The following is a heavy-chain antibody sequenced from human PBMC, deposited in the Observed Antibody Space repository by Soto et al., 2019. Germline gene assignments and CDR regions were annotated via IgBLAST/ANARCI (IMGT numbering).Heavy chain of an antibody. J-gene: IGHJ4*02. V-gene: IGHV3-33*01. CDR3: ARDFSDAAAAGLWGYFDY. CDR1: GFTFSSYG. Sequence: QVQLVESGGGVVQPGRSLRLSCAASGFTFSSYGMHWVRQAPGKGLEWVAVIWYDGSNKYYADSVKGRVTISRDNCKNTMYIQMNSLRAEDTAVYYCARDFSDAAAAGLWGYFDYWGQGTLVTVSS. D-gene: IGHD6-13*01. CDR2: IWYDGSNK.